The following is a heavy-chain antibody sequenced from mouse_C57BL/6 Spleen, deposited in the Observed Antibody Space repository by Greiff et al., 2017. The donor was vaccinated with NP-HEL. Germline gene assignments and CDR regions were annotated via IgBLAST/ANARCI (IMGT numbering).Heavy chain of an antibody. CDR2: VYPYNGGT. Sequence: VHVKQSGPVLVKPGPSVKISCKASGFTFTDYYMHWVKQSHGKSLEWIGLVYPYNGGTSYNQKFKGTATLTVDTSSSTAYIELNSLTSEDSAVYYCARSFITTVVAKGYYAMDYWGQGTSFTVSS. CDR3: ARSFITTVVAKGYYAMDY. D-gene: IGHD1-1*01. J-gene: IGHJ4*01. CDR1: GFTFTDYY. V-gene: IGHV1-36*01.